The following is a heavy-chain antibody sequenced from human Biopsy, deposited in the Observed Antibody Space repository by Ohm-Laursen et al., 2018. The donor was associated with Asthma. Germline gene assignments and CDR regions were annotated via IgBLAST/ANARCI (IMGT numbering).Heavy chain of an antibody. J-gene: IGHJ6*02. CDR1: GGTFNNYA. Sequence: SSVKVSCKASGGTFNNYAINWVRQAPGQGLEWMGGISPIFGSTAYAQKFQGRVTITADVFTSTVYMELSSLRSEDTAVLYCAKARCYYYYCDMEVWGPGTAITVSS. CDR3: AKARCYYYYCDMEV. V-gene: IGHV1-69*01. CDR2: ISPIFGST.